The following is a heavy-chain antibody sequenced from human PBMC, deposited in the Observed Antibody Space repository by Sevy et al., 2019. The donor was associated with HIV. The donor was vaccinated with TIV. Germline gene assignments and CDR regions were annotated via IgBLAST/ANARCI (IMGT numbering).Heavy chain of an antibody. Sequence: GGSLRLSCVVSGFSFSSNAMHWVRQAPGKGLVWVAVISKNGNDKAYGDSVKGRFTISRDNSENTLYLQMSGLRNEDTGLYYCAKDSGYSIGWYPSFDPWGQGTLVTVSS. CDR3: AKDSGYSIGWYPSFDP. CDR1: GFSFSSNA. D-gene: IGHD6-19*01. V-gene: IGHV3-30*18. J-gene: IGHJ5*02. CDR2: ISKNGNDK.